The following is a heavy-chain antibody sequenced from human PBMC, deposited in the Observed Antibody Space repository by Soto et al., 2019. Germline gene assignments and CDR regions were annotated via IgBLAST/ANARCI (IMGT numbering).Heavy chain of an antibody. V-gene: IGHV3-30*18. CDR3: AKLVIGYCSGNTCDDY. J-gene: IGHJ4*02. Sequence: VKQLASGGGLIQPGGSLRLSCAASGFTFSYGIHWLRQAPGKGLEWVAYISYDSSTKFYGDSVKGRFIISRDNSKNTQFLQMNSLRAEDTAVYYCAKLVIGYCSGNTCDDYWGQGTLVSVSS. CDR1: GFTFSYG. CDR2: ISYDSSTK. D-gene: IGHD2-15*01.